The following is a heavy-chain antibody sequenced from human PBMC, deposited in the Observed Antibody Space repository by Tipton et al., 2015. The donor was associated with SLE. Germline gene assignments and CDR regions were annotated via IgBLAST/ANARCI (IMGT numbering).Heavy chain of an antibody. CDR3: ARNSSGWTVIGGFDY. CDR2: INHSGST. J-gene: IGHJ4*02. D-gene: IGHD6-19*01. V-gene: IGHV4-34*01. Sequence: TLSLTCAVYGGSFSGYYWSWVRQSPGKGPEWIGEINHSGSTNYNPSLKSRVTISVDRSKNQFSLKLTSVTAADTAVYYCARNSSGWTVIGGFDYWGQGTLVTVSS. CDR1: GGSFSGYY.